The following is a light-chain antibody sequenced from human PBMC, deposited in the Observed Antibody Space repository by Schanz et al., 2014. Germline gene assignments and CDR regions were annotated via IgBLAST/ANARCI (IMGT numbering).Light chain of an antibody. CDR1: QSVLYTSNNKNY. Sequence: DIVMTQSPDSLAVSLGERATINCKSSQSVLYTSNNKNYLAWYQHKPGQPPKLLIYWASTRESGVPDRFSGSGSGTDFTLTISSLQAEDVAVYYCLQYYFPPRTFGQGTKVEIK. V-gene: IGKV4-1*01. J-gene: IGKJ1*01. CDR2: WAS. CDR3: LQYYFPPRT.